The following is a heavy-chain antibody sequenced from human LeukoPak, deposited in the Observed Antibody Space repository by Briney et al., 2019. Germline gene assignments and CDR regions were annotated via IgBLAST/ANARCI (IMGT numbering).Heavy chain of an antibody. D-gene: IGHD6-13*01. CDR1: GYTFTSYY. CDR2: INPSGGST. Sequence: ASVKVSCKASGYTFTSYYVHWVRQAPGQGLEWMGIINPSGGSTRYAQKFQDRVTMTRDTSASTLYMELSSLSSEDTAVYYCARGPATGTAWPFDYWGQGSLVTVSS. CDR3: ARGPATGTAWPFDY. J-gene: IGHJ4*02. V-gene: IGHV1-46*01.